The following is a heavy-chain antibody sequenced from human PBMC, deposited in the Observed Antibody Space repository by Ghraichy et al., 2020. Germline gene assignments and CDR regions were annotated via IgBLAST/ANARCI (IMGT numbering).Heavy chain of an antibody. J-gene: IGHJ3*01. Sequence: GGSLRLSCAASGFSFSDFAMNWVRQAPGKGLEWVSTISGTGGSTYYADSVRGRFTISRHNSESTLFLQMIALRGDDTATYFCTRGKAYCTPPTCPSDAFDLWDQGTMVTVSS. CDR2: ISGTGGST. D-gene: IGHD2-8*01. V-gene: IGHV3-23*01. CDR1: GFSFSDFA. CDR3: TRGKAYCTPPTCPSDAFDL.